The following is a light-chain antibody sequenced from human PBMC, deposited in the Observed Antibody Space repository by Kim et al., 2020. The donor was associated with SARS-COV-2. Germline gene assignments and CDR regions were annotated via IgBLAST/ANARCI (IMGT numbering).Light chain of an antibody. Sequence: IRMTQSPSSLSASTGDRVTITCRASQDISGYLAWHQQKPGKAPKLLIYAASTLQSGVPSRFSGSGSGTDFTLTISCLQSEDFATYYCQQYYSYPQTFGKGTKVDIK. V-gene: IGKV1-8*01. CDR2: AAS. CDR3: QQYYSYPQT. J-gene: IGKJ1*01. CDR1: QDISGY.